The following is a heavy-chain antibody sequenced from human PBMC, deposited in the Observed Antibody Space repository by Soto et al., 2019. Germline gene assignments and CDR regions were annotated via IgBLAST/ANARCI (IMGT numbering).Heavy chain of an antibody. Sequence: GGSLRLSCAASGFTFSSYWMSWVRQAPGKGLEWVANIKQDGSEKYYVDSVKGRFTISRDNAKNSLYLQMNSLRAEDTAVYYCARDFSSGWYEDAFDIWVQGTMFTV. CDR3: ARDFSSGWYEDAFDI. J-gene: IGHJ3*02. CDR1: GFTFSSYW. CDR2: IKQDGSEK. V-gene: IGHV3-7*01. D-gene: IGHD6-19*01.